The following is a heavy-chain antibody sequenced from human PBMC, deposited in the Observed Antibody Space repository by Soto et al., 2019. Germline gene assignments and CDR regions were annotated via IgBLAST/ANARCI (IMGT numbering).Heavy chain of an antibody. CDR2: ISYDGSNK. CDR3: ARDRANSRDGWYGDYYYGMDV. D-gene: IGHD6-19*01. V-gene: IGHV3-30-3*01. J-gene: IGHJ6*02. CDR1: GFTFSSYA. Sequence: GGSLRLSCAASGFTFSSYAMHWVRQAPGKGLEWVAVISYDGSNKYYADSVKGRFTISRDNSKNTLYLQMNSLRAEDTAVYYCARDRANSRDGWYGDYYYGMDVWGQGTTVTVSS.